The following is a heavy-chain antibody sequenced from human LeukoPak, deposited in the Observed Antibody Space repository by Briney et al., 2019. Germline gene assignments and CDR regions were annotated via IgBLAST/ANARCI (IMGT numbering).Heavy chain of an antibody. CDR3: AKVAAWTYFDS. CDR1: GFTFSSAA. D-gene: IGHD1-1*01. J-gene: IGHJ4*02. V-gene: IGHV3-23*01. Sequence: GGSLRLSCAASGFTFSSAAMAWVRQAPGKGLGWVSVVDGSGQTTYYADSVRGRFTISGDNSKNTLYLQMTSLRVEDTAVYYCAKVAAWTYFDSWGQGTLVTVPS. CDR2: VDGSGQTT.